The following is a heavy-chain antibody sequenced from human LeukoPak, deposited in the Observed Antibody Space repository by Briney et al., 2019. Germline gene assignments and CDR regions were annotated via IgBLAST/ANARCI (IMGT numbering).Heavy chain of an antibody. Sequence: GGSLRLSCAASGFTFSSYGMHWVRQAPGKGLEWVAFIRYDGSNKYYADSVKGRFTISRDNSKNTLYPQMNSLRAEDTAVYYCASPKGYCSGGSCYAEYFQHWGQGTLVTVSS. V-gene: IGHV3-30*02. CDR2: IRYDGSNK. D-gene: IGHD2-15*01. CDR3: ASPKGYCSGGSCYAEYFQH. CDR1: GFTFSSYG. J-gene: IGHJ1*01.